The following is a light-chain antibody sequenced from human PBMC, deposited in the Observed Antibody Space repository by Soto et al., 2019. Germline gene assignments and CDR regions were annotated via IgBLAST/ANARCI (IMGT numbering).Light chain of an antibody. J-gene: IGKJ3*01. Sequence: IQLTQSPSSLSASVGDRVTITCWASQGISSYLAWYQQKPGKAPKLLIYAASTLQSGVPSRFSGSGSGTDYALTISSLQPEDFATYYCQHLNSYSFTFGPGTKVDVK. V-gene: IGKV1-9*01. CDR2: AAS. CDR3: QHLNSYSFT. CDR1: QGISSY.